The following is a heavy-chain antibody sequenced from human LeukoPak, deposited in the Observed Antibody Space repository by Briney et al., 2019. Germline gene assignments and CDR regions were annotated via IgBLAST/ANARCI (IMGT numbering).Heavy chain of an antibody. J-gene: IGHJ3*02. CDR1: GFTFSSYS. CDR3: ARYRSPLRPYDAFDI. Sequence: GGSLRLSCAASGFTFSSYSMNWVRQAPGKGLEWVSSISSSSSYIYYAGSVKGRFTISRDNAKNSLYLQMNSLRAEDTAVYYCARYRSPLRPYDAFDIWGQGTMVTVSS. V-gene: IGHV3-21*01. CDR2: ISSSSSYI. D-gene: IGHD3-16*02.